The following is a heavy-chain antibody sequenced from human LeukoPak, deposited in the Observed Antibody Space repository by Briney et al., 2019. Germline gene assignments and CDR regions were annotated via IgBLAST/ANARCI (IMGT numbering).Heavy chain of an antibody. CDR2: IYTSGST. D-gene: IGHD3-9*01. CDR1: GGSISSYY. J-gene: IGHJ4*02. V-gene: IGHV4-4*07. CDR3: ARLIGRYDILTGWTYYFDY. Sequence: SETLSLTCTVSGGSISSYYWSWIRQPAGKGLEWIGRIYTSGSTNYNPSLKSRVTMSVDTSKNQFSLKLSSVTAADTAVYYCARLIGRYDILTGWTYYFDYWGQGTLVTVSS.